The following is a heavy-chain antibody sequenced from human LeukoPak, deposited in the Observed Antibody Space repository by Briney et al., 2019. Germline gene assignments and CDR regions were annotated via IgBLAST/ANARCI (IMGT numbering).Heavy chain of an antibody. Sequence: SETLSLTCAVYGGSFSGYYWSWIRQPPGKGLEWIGEINHSGSTNYNPSLKSRVTMSVDTSKNQFSLKLSSVTAADTAVYYCARGSKDYYYYYMDVWGKGTTVTISS. V-gene: IGHV4-34*01. J-gene: IGHJ6*03. CDR2: INHSGST. CDR3: ARGSKDYYYYYMDV. CDR1: GGSFSGYY.